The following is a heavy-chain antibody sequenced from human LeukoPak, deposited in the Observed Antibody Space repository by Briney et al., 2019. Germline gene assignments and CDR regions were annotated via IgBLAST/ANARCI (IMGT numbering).Heavy chain of an antibody. V-gene: IGHV3-21*01. CDR3: ARVGYSGYGSFDD. D-gene: IGHD5-12*01. Sequence: GGSLRLSCAASGFTFSSYSMNWVRQAPGKGLEWVSSISSSSSYIYYADSVKGRFTISRDNAKNSLYLQMNSLRAEDTTVYYCARVGYSGYGSFDDWGQGTLVTVSS. J-gene: IGHJ4*02. CDR2: ISSSSSYI. CDR1: GFTFSSYS.